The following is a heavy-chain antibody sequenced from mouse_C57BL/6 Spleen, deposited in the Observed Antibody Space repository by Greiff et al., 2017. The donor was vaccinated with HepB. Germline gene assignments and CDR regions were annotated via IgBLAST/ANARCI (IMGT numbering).Heavy chain of an antibody. CDR3: AKYYGSRRYFDV. CDR2: ISSGSSTI. J-gene: IGHJ1*03. Sequence: EVQLVESGGGLVKPGGSLKLSCAASGFTFSDYGMHWVRQAPEKGLEWVAYISSGSSTIYYADTVKGRFTISRDNAKNTLFLQMTSLRSEDTAMYYCAKYYGSRRYFDVWGTGTTVTVSS. CDR1: GFTFSDYG. D-gene: IGHD1-1*01. V-gene: IGHV5-17*01.